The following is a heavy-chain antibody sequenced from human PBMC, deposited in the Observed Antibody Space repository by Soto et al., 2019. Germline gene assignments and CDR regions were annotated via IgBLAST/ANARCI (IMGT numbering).Heavy chain of an antibody. CDR3: ARGPRNWGVDY. D-gene: IGHD7-27*01. CDR2: MNPNSGDT. V-gene: IGHV1-8*01. J-gene: IGHJ4*02. CDR1: GYTFTSYD. Sequence: QVQLVQSGAEVREPGASVKVSCKASGYTFTSYDFNWVRQAPGQGFEWMGWMNPNSGDTGYAQKFQGRVTMTRDISISTAFMELSSLRSEDTAVYYCARGPRNWGVDYWGQGTLVTVSS.